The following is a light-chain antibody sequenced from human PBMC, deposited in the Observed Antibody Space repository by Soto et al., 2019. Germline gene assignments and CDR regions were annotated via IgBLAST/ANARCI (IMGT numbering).Light chain of an antibody. CDR3: QQYGTSEII. Sequence: IVLTQSPGTLSLSPLEITTLSFMASQSISRYLAWYQQKPGQGPRLLIYDTSSRVTGIPDRFSGSGSGTDFTLTISRLEPEDFAVFYCQQYGTSEIIFGQGTRLEIK. J-gene: IGKJ5*01. V-gene: IGKV3-20*01. CDR1: QSISRY. CDR2: DTS.